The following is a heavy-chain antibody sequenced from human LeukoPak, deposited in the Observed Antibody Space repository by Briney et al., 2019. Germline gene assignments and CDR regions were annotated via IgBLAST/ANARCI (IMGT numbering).Heavy chain of an antibody. CDR1: GGSISSSSYY. V-gene: IGHV4-39*07. J-gene: IGHJ5*02. CDR3: ARALLRYSSSWYTPHNWFDP. D-gene: IGHD6-13*01. Sequence: ASETLSLTCTVSGGSISSSSYYWGWIRQPPGKGLEWIGSIYYSGSTYYNPSLKSRVTISVDTPKNQFSLKLNSVTAADTAVYYCARALLRYSSSWYTPHNWFDPWGQGTLVTVSS. CDR2: IYYSGST.